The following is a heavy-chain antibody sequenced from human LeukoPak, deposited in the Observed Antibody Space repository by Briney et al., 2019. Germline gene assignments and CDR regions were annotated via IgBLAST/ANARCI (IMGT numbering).Heavy chain of an antibody. V-gene: IGHV1-18*01. CDR2: ISAYNGNT. CDR1: GYTFTSYG. CDR3: ARGSKYCSSTSCYYYYFDY. Sequence: ASVKVSCKASGYTFTSYGISWVRQAPGQGLEWMGWISAYNGNTNYAQKLQSRVTMTTDTSTSTAYMELRSLRSDGTAVYYCARGSKYCSSTSCYYYYFDYWGQGTLVTVSS. D-gene: IGHD2-2*01. J-gene: IGHJ4*02.